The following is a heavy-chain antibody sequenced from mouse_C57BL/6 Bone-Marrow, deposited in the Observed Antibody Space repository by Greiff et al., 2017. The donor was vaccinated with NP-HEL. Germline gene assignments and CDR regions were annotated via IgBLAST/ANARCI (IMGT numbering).Heavy chain of an antibody. J-gene: IGHJ4*01. CDR3: AREGGLRRRTYAMDY. D-gene: IGHD2-4*01. V-gene: IGHV5-16*01. CDR1: GFTFSDYY. CDR2: INYDGSST. Sequence: EVHLVESEGGLVQPGSSMKLSCTASGFTFSDYYMAWVRQVPEKGLEWVANINYDGSSTYYLDSLKSRFIISRDNAKNILYLQMNSLKSEDTATYYCAREGGLRRRTYAMDYWGQGTSVTVSS.